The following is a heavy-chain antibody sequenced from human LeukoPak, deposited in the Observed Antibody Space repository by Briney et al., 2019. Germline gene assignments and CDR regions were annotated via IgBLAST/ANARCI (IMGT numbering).Heavy chain of an antibody. J-gene: IGHJ4*02. CDR2: ISGSGNNI. D-gene: IGHD3-16*01. Sequence: GGSLRLSCAASGFTFSSYSMNWVRQAPGKGLEWVSYISGSGNNIYFADSVKGRFTISRDNAKNSLYLQMNSLRAEDTAVYYCARLHYDFVWGIFDFWGQGTLVTVSS. CDR3: ARLHYDFVWGIFDF. CDR1: GFTFSSYS. V-gene: IGHV3-48*04.